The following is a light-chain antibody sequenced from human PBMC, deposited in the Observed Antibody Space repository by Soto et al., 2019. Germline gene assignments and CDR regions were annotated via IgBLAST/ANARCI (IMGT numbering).Light chain of an antibody. CDR2: AAS. V-gene: IGKV1-8*01. J-gene: IGKJ1*01. CDR1: QGISSY. Sequence: AIRMTQSPSSLSASTGDRVTITCRASQGISSYLAWYQQKPGKAPKLLIYAASTLQSGVPSRFSGSGAGTDVTLSSSWVESEDFATYNSQHYYSYALSFGEGTEVEIK. CDR3: QHYYSYALS.